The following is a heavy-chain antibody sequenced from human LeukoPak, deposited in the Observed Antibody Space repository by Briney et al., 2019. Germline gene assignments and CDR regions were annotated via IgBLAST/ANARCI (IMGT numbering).Heavy chain of an antibody. CDR3: ARGGYYDILTGYYYFDY. CDR2: IYYSGST. Sequence: KPSETLSLTCTVSGGSISSSSYYWGWIRQPPGKGLEWIGSIYYSGSTYYNPSLKSRVTISVDTSKNQFSLKLSSVTAADTAVYYCARGGYYDILTGYYYFDYWGQGTLVTVSS. CDR1: GGSISSSSYY. J-gene: IGHJ4*02. D-gene: IGHD3-9*01. V-gene: IGHV4-39*07.